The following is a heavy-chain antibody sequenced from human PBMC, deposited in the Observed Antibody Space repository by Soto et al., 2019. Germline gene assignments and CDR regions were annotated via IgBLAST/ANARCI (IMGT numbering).Heavy chain of an antibody. Sequence: QVQLVESGGGVVQPGRSLRLSCAASGFNFSSYVMHWVRQAPGKGLEWVAVIWYDGGNKYYADSVKGRFTISRDNSKNTRYLQRNSLRAEDTAVYYCARDGQWLPRDGLRSSYYLDYWGQGTLVTVSS. D-gene: IGHD6-19*01. CDR2: IWYDGGNK. CDR1: GFNFSSYV. J-gene: IGHJ4*02. CDR3: ARDGQWLPRDGLRSSYYLDY. V-gene: IGHV3-33*01.